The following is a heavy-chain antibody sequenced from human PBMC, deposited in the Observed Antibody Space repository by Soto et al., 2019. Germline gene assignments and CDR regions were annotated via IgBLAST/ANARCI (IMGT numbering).Heavy chain of an antibody. CDR1: GGSVSSGSYY. CDR2: IYYSGST. Sequence: QVQLQESGPGLVKPSETLSLTCTVSGGSVSSGSYYWSWIRQPPGKGLEWIGYIYYSGSTNYNPSRKSRVTISVDTSKNQFSLKLSSVTAADTAVYYCARELTYYDFWSGYPNPYNWFDPWGQGTLVTVSS. CDR3: ARELTYYDFWSGYPNPYNWFDP. V-gene: IGHV4-61*01. J-gene: IGHJ5*02. D-gene: IGHD3-3*01.